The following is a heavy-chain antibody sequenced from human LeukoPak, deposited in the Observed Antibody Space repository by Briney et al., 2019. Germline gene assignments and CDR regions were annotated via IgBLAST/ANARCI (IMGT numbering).Heavy chain of an antibody. Sequence: GASVKVSCKASGYTFTSYGISWVRQAPGQGLEWMGWISAYNGNTNYAQKLQGRVTMTTDTSTSTAYMELRSLRSDDTAVYYCARFPIYCSGGSCYGPDYYYGMDVWGQGTTVTVSS. D-gene: IGHD2-15*01. V-gene: IGHV1-18*01. J-gene: IGHJ6*02. CDR2: ISAYNGNT. CDR1: GYTFTSYG. CDR3: ARFPIYCSGGSCYGPDYYYGMDV.